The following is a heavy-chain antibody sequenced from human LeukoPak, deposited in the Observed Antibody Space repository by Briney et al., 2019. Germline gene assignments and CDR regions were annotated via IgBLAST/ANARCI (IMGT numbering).Heavy chain of an antibody. D-gene: IGHD2-2*01. Sequence: GGSLRLSCAASGFTFSSYGMLWVRQAPGKGLEWVAVISYDGSNKYYADSVKGRFTISRDNSKNTLYMQMNSLRAEDTAVYYCAKGYCSSTSCYPEAPSDYGNQGTLVTVSS. V-gene: IGHV3-30*18. CDR2: ISYDGSNK. CDR1: GFTFSSYG. J-gene: IGHJ4*02. CDR3: AKGYCSSTSCYPEAPSDY.